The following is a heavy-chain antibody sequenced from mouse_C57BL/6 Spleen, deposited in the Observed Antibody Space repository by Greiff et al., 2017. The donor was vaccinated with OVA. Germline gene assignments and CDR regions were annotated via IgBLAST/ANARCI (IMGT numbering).Heavy chain of an antibody. V-gene: IGHV1-80*01. Sequence: VKLMESGAELVKPGASVKISCKASGYAFSSYWMNWVKQRPGKGLEWIGQIYPGDGDTNYNGKFKGKATLTADKSSSTAYMQLSSLTSEDSAVYFCARSGDGYYRFAYWGQGTLVTVSA. CDR3: ARSGDGYYRFAY. CDR2: IYPGDGDT. D-gene: IGHD2-3*01. CDR1: GYAFSSYW. J-gene: IGHJ3*01.